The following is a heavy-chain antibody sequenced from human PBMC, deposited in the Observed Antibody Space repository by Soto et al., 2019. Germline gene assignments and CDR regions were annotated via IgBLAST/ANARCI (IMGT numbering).Heavy chain of an antibody. CDR3: AKVSCSGGSCYYYYYCMDV. V-gene: IGHV3-23*01. CDR2: ISGSGGST. Sequence: GGSLRLSCAASGFTFSSYDMSWVRQAPGKGLEWVSAISGSGGSTYYADSVKGRFTISRDNSKNTLYLQMNSLRAEDTAVYYCAKVSCSGGSCYYYYYCMDVWGQGTTVTVSS. J-gene: IGHJ6*02. D-gene: IGHD2-15*01. CDR1: GFTFSSYD.